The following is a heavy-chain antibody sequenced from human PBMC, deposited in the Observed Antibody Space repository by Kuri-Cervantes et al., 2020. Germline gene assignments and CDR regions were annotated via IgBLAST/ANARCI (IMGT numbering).Heavy chain of an antibody. CDR1: GFTFSSYE. V-gene: IGHV3-48*03. CDR2: ISSSGSTI. D-gene: IGHD4-17*01. J-gene: IGHJ6*02. Sequence: GGSLRLSCAASGFTFSSYEMNWVRQAPGKGLEWVSYISSSGSTIYYADSVKGRFTISRDNAKNSLYLQMNSLRAEDTAVYYCARDTVTTYTDYYYYYGMDVWGQGTTVTVSS. CDR3: ARDTVTTYTDYYYYYGMDV.